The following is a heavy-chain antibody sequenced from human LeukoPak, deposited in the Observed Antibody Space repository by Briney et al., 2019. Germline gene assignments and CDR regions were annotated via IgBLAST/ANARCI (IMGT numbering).Heavy chain of an antibody. CDR3: ARDSSMVREYYYYYYGMDV. CDR1: GYTFTGYY. V-gene: IGHV1-2*02. D-gene: IGHD3-10*01. Sequence: ASVKVSCKASGYTFTGYYMHWVRQAPGQGLEWMGWINPNSGGTNYAQKFQGRVTMTRDTSISTAYMELSRLRSDGTAVYYCARDSSMVREYYYYYYGMDVWGQGTTVTVSS. CDR2: INPNSGGT. J-gene: IGHJ6*02.